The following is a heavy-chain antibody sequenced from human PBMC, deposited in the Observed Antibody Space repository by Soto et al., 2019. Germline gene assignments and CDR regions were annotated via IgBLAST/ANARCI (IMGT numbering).Heavy chain of an antibody. V-gene: IGHV4-61*08. CDR3: ARLLYSSGYYIDY. CDR1: GGSISSGGYY. D-gene: IGHD3-22*01. J-gene: IGHJ4*02. CDR2: IYYSGST. Sequence: SETLSLTCTVSGGSISSGGYYWSWIRQPPGKGLEWIGYIYYSGSTNYNPSLESRVSISVDTSKNQFSLKLNSVTAADTAVYYCARLLYSSGYYIDYWGQGTLVTVSS.